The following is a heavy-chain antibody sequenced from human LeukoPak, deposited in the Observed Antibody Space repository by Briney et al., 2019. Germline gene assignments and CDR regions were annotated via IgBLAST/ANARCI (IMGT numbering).Heavy chain of an antibody. Sequence: GGSLRLSCEASGFTFSNYAMTWVRQAPGKGLEWVSGISGSGGNTYYADSVKGRFTISRDNSKNTLYLQMNSLRVEDTAVYYCAKAPSMAVAGQGFDCWGQGTLVTVSS. J-gene: IGHJ4*02. D-gene: IGHD6-19*01. CDR1: GFTFSNYA. CDR3: AKAPSMAVAGQGFDC. CDR2: ISGSGGNT. V-gene: IGHV3-23*01.